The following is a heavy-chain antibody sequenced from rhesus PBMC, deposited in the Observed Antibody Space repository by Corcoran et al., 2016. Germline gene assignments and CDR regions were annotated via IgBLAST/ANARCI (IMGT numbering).Heavy chain of an antibody. V-gene: IGHV4-169*01. Sequence: QLQLQESGPGLVKPSETLSVTCAVSGGSISSSYWSWIRQAPGKGLEWIGYIYGSGSSTIYNPSLKSRVTLSVDTSKNQFSLKLSSVTAADTAVYYCVRYSGYSYHFDYWGQGVLVTVSS. CDR1: GGSISSSY. D-gene: IGHD5-24*01. CDR2: IYGSGSST. CDR3: VRYSGYSYHFDY. J-gene: IGHJ4*01.